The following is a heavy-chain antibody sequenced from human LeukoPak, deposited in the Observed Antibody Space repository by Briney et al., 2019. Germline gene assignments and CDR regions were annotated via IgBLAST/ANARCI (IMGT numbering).Heavy chain of an antibody. CDR2: INTDGSST. Sequence: GGSLRLSCAASGFTFSSYWMHWVRQAPGKGLVWVSRINTDGSSTSYADSVKGRFTISRDNAKNTLYLQMNSLSAEDTAVYYCAREQVPAAISYYYYYYMDVWGKGTTVTVSS. CDR1: GFTFSSYW. D-gene: IGHD2-2*01. V-gene: IGHV3-74*01. CDR3: AREQVPAAISYYYYYYMDV. J-gene: IGHJ6*03.